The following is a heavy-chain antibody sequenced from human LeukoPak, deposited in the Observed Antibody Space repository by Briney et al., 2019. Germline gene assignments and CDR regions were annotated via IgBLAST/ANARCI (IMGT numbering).Heavy chain of an antibody. D-gene: IGHD2-2*01. CDR2: ISSKAYGGTT. Sequence: PGGSPRLSCTASGFTFGDYAMSWVRQAPGKGLEWVGFISSKAYGGTTEYAASVKGRFTISRDDSKSIAYLQMNSLKTEDTAVYSCTSAGGHCSSTSCFSYWGQGTLVTVSS. CDR3: TSAGGHCSSTSCFSY. CDR1: GFTFGDYA. J-gene: IGHJ4*02. V-gene: IGHV3-49*04.